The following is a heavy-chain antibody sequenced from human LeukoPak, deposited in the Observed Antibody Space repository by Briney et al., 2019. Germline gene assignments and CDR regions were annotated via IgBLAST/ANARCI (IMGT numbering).Heavy chain of an antibody. CDR2: INHSGST. CDR1: GGSFSGYY. J-gene: IGHJ4*02. D-gene: IGHD4-17*01. CDR3: ARGARETTGIDY. V-gene: IGHV4-34*01. Sequence: PSETLSLTCAVYGGSFSGYYWSWIRQPPGKGLEWIGEINHSGSTNYNPSLKSRVTISVDTSKNQFSLKLSSVTAADTAVYYCARGARETTGIDYWGQGTLVTVSS.